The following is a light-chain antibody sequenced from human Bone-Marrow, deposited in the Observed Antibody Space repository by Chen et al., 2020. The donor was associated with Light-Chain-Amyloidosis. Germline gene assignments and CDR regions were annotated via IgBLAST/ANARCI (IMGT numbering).Light chain of an antibody. J-gene: IGLJ3*02. V-gene: IGLV6-57*01. Sequence: NFMLTQPHSVSESPGKTVIISCTRSSGSIATNYVQWYQQRPGRSPTTVIYEDDQRPSWVPDRFSGSIDRSSNSASLTISGMKTKDEADYYCQSYQGSSQGVFGGGTKLTVL. CDR3: QSYQGSSQGV. CDR2: EDD. CDR1: SGSIATNY.